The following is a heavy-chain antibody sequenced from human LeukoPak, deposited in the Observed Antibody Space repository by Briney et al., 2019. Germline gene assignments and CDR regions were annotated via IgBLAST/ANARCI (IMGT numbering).Heavy chain of an antibody. CDR1: GFTFSSYA. J-gene: IGHJ5*02. Sequence: GGSLRLSCAASGFTFSSYAMSWVRQAPGKGLEWVSAISGSGGSTYYADSVKGRFTISRDNPKNTLYLQMNSLRAEDTAVYYCAKALIGVLRFLEWLSWGQGTLVTVSS. V-gene: IGHV3-23*01. CDR2: ISGSGGST. D-gene: IGHD3-3*01. CDR3: AKALIGVLRFLEWLS.